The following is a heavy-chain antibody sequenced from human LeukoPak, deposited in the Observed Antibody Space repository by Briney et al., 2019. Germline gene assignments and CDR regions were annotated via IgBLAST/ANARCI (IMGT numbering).Heavy chain of an antibody. CDR3: ARGDPIADY. CDR1: GFTFSSYG. CDR2: IWYDGSNK. D-gene: IGHD2-21*02. V-gene: IGHV3-33*01. Sequence: GGSLRLYCPASGFTFSSYGMHWVRQAPGKGLAWVAVIWYDGSNKYYADSVKGRFTISRDNSKNTLYLLMNSLRAEDTAVYYCARGDPIADYWGQGTLVTVSS. J-gene: IGHJ4*02.